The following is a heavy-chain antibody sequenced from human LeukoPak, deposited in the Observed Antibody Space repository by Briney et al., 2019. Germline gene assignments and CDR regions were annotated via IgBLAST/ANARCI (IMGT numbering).Heavy chain of an antibody. CDR2: IIPILGIA. CDR3: ARASGYYDSSGYLSA. CDR1: GGTFSGYA. V-gene: IGHV1-69*04. Sequence: GASVKVSCKASGGTFSGYAISWVRQAPGQGLEWMGRIIPILGIANYAQKFQGRVTITADKSTSTAYMELSSLRSEDTAVYYCARASGYYDSSGYLSAWGQGTLVTVSS. D-gene: IGHD3-22*01. J-gene: IGHJ5*02.